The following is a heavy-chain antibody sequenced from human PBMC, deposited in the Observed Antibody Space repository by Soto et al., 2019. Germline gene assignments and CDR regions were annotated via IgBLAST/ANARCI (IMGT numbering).Heavy chain of an antibody. D-gene: IGHD1-26*01. CDR3: ATDPSYYGTEY. CDR1: GFTFSSYW. Sequence: GGSLRLSCAASGFTFSSYWMSWVRQAPGKGLEWVANIKQDGSGKYYVDSVKGRFTISRDNAKNSLYLQMNSLRAEDTAVYYCATDPSYYGTEYWGQGTLVTVSS. J-gene: IGHJ4*02. CDR2: IKQDGSGK. V-gene: IGHV3-7*01.